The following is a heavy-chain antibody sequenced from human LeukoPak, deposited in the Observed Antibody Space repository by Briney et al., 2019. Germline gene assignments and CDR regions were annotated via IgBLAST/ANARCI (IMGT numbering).Heavy chain of an antibody. Sequence: ASVKVSCKASGYTFTGYYMHWVRQATGQGLEWMGWMNPNSGNTGYAQKFQGRVTMTRNTSITTAYMELSSLRSEDTAVYYCAREGDGYNFNYMDVWSKGTTVTISS. CDR3: AREGDGYNFNYMDV. J-gene: IGHJ6*03. V-gene: IGHV1-8*02. CDR1: GYTFTGYY. D-gene: IGHD5-24*01. CDR2: MNPNSGNT.